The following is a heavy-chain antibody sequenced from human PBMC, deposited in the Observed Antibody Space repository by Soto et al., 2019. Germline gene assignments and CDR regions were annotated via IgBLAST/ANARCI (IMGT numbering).Heavy chain of an antibody. J-gene: IGHJ5*02. CDR2: INHSGST. Sequence: SETLSLTCAVYGGSFSGYYWSWIRQPPGKGLEWIGEINHSGSTNYNPSLKSRVTISVDTSKNQFSLKLSSVTAADTAVYYCARGRGTYDFWSGSSLRLFDPWGQGTLVTVSS. V-gene: IGHV4-34*01. CDR1: GGSFSGYY. CDR3: ARGRGTYDFWSGSSLRLFDP. D-gene: IGHD3-3*01.